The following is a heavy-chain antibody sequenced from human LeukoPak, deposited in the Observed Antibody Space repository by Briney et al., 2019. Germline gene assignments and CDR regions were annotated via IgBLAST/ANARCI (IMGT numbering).Heavy chain of an antibody. CDR3: ACSGWYISVNYYYYMDV. Sequence: PSETLSLTCTVSGGSVSSGSYYWSWLRQPAGKGLEWIGRIYTSGTTNYNPSLKSRVTISVDTSKNQFSLKLSSVTAADTAVYYCACSGWYISVNYYYYMDVWGNGTTVTISS. D-gene: IGHD6-19*01. CDR2: IYTSGTT. V-gene: IGHV4-61*02. CDR1: GGSVSSGSYY. J-gene: IGHJ6*03.